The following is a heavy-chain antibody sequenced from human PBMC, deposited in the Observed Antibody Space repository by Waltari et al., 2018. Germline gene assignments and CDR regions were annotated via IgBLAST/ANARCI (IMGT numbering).Heavy chain of an antibody. J-gene: IGHJ3*02. CDR2: IYYSGST. Sequence: QLQLRESGPGLVKPSETLSLTCTVSGGSIRSSRYYWGGLRQPPGKGLEWIGSIYYSGSTYYNPSLKSRVTISVDTSKNQFSMKLSSVTAADTAVYYCASPRVATGPVAFDIWGQGTMVTVSS. D-gene: IGHD5-12*01. V-gene: IGHV4-39*07. CDR1: GGSIRSSRYY. CDR3: ASPRVATGPVAFDI.